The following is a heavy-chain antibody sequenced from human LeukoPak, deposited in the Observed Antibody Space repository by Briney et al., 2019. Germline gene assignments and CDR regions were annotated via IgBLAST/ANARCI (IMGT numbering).Heavy chain of an antibody. D-gene: IGHD1-7*01. J-gene: IGHJ4*02. CDR3: ARDSQLELIGKDY. CDR1: GFTFSSYT. V-gene: IGHV3-30-3*01. Sequence: PGGSLRLSCAASGFTFSSYTMHWVRQAPGKGLEWVAVISYDGSNKFYTDSVKGRFTISRDNSKNTLYLQMNSLRAEDTAVYYCARDSQLELIGKDYWGQGTLVTVSS. CDR2: ISYDGSNK.